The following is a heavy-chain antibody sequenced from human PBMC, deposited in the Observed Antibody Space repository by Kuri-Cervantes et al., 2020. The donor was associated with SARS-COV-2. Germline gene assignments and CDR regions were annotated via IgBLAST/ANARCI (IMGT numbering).Heavy chain of an antibody. CDR1: GGSISSYY. V-gene: IGHV4-4*07. CDR2: IYTSGST. Sequence: SETLSLTCTVSGGSISSYYWSWIRQPAGKGLEWIGRIYTSGSTNYNPSLKSRVTISVDTSKNQFSLKLSSVTAADTAVYYCARDKFEMATIPDAFDIWGQGTMVTVSS. D-gene: IGHD5-24*01. J-gene: IGHJ3*02. CDR3: ARDKFEMATIPDAFDI.